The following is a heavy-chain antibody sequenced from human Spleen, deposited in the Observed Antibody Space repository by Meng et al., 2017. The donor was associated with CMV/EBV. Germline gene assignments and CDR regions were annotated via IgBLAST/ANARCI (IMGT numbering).Heavy chain of an antibody. CDR2: INPNTGDT. CDR3: ARSRTGVFGYFDL. V-gene: IGHV1-2*06. D-gene: IGHD7-27*01. Sequence: QVQLVQSGAEVKKPGASVKASCKSSGYTFTDYYIHWVRQAPGKGLEWMGRINPNTGDTNYAPKFQGRVTMTRDTFIRTAYMELRRLRSDDTAVYYCARSRTGVFGYFDLWGRGTLVTVSS. CDR1: GYTFTDYY. J-gene: IGHJ2*01.